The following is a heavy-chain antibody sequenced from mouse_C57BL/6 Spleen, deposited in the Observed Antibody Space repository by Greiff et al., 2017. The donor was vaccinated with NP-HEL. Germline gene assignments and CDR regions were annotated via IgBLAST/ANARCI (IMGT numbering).Heavy chain of an antibody. J-gene: IGHJ3*01. Sequence: QVHVKQPGAELVRPGTSVKLSCKASGYTFTSYWMHWVKQRPGQGLEWIGVIDPSDSYTNYNQRFKGKATLTVDTSSSTAYMQLSSLTSEDSAVYYCARSLYGYESWFAYWGQGTLVTVSA. D-gene: IGHD2-2*01. V-gene: IGHV1-59*01. CDR2: IDPSDSYT. CDR3: ARSLYGYESWFAY. CDR1: GYTFTSYW.